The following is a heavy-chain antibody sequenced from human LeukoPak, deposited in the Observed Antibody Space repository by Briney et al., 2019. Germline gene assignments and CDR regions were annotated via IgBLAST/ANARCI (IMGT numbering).Heavy chain of an antibody. Sequence: PGESLRISCKGSGYSFTNYRIILVRPMPGKGLEWMGKIDPSDSYTNYSPSFQGHVTLSADKSISTAYLQWSSLKASDTAMYYCARLIAAPTFDYWGQGTLVTVSS. J-gene: IGHJ4*02. D-gene: IGHD6-13*01. CDR2: IDPSDSYT. CDR1: GYSFTNYR. V-gene: IGHV5-10-1*01. CDR3: ARLIAAPTFDY.